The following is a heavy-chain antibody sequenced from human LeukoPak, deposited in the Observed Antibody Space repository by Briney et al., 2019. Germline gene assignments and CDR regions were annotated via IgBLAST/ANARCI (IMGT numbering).Heavy chain of an antibody. CDR1: GYALTELY. Sequence: ASVTVSCKVSGYALTELYMHWVGQAPGKGLEGRGGFYPEDGEKIYEQKFQGRLTMTDDTSTDTAYMELSSLRSEDTAVYYCATCPPGIAAAGSYYFDYWGQGTLVTVSS. J-gene: IGHJ4*02. D-gene: IGHD6-13*01. V-gene: IGHV1-24*01. CDR2: FYPEDGEK. CDR3: ATCPPGIAAAGSYYFDY.